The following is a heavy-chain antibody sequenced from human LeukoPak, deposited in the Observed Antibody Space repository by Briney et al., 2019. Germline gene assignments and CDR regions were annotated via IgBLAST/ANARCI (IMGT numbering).Heavy chain of an antibody. J-gene: IGHJ3*02. V-gene: IGHV4-34*01. Sequence: SETLSLTCAVYGGSSWGFNWRWVRQPPGKGLEWIGEINHSGSTNYNPSLKSRVTISVDTSKNQFSLKLSSVTAAHTTMYYCANTTASQLRILPRGALPAFDIWGQGTMVTVSS. D-gene: IGHD1-26*01. CDR1: GGSSWGFN. CDR2: INHSGST. CDR3: ANTTASQLRILPRGALPAFDI.